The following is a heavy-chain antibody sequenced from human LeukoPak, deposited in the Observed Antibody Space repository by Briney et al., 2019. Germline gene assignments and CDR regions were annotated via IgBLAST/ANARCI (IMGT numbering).Heavy chain of an antibody. V-gene: IGHV3-48*02. CDR1: GFTFRSYS. J-gene: IGHJ3*02. D-gene: IGHD1-26*01. CDR3: ARDSPEGSGGSYFVAFDI. Sequence: GGSLRLSCAASGFTFRSYSMNWVRQAPGKGLEWVSYISDSGRTIYYADSVKGRFTISRDNVKNSFYLQMNSLRDEDTAVYYCARDSPEGSGGSYFVAFDIWGQGTMVTVSS. CDR2: ISDSGRTI.